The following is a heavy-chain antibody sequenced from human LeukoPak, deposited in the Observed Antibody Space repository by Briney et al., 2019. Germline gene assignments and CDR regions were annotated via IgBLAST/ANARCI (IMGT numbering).Heavy chain of an antibody. Sequence: SETLSLTCTVSGGSISSYYWSWIRQPPGKGLEWIGYIYYSGSTYYNPSLKSRVTISLDTSKNQFSLKLSSVTAADTAVYYCARVPDYYGSSQYYAMDVWGQGTTVTVS. CDR3: ARVPDYYGSSQYYAMDV. CDR2: IYYSGST. D-gene: IGHD3-10*01. V-gene: IGHV4-59*12. J-gene: IGHJ6*02. CDR1: GGSISSYY.